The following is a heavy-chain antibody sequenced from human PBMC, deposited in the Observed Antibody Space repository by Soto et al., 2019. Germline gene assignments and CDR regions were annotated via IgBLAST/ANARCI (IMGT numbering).Heavy chain of an antibody. V-gene: IGHV4-39*01. Sequence: SETLSLTCTVSGCSISSSSYYWGWIRQPPGKGLEWIGSIYYSGSTYYNPSLKSRVTISVDTSKNQFSLKLSSVTAADTAVYYCARVPRPGAAAGGYWGQGTLVTVS. CDR2: IYYSGST. CDR3: ARVPRPGAAAGGY. J-gene: IGHJ4*02. CDR1: GCSISSSSYY. D-gene: IGHD6-13*01.